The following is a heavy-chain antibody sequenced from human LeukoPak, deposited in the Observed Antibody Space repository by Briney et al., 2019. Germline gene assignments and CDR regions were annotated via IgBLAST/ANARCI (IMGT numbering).Heavy chain of an antibody. Sequence: GGSLRLSCAASGFTFSSYWMHWVRQAPGKGLVWVSRINSDGSSTSYADSVKGRFTISRDNAKNTLYLQMNSLRAEDTAVYYCARESSSWYNRYYGMDVWGQGTTVTVS. CDR3: ARESSSWYNRYYGMDV. CDR1: GFTFSSYW. V-gene: IGHV3-74*01. J-gene: IGHJ6*02. D-gene: IGHD6-13*01. CDR2: INSDGSST.